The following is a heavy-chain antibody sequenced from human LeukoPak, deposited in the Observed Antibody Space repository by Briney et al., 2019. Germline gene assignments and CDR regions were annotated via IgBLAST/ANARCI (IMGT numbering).Heavy chain of an antibody. CDR3: ARAGVITMVRGDIINDAFDI. J-gene: IGHJ3*02. D-gene: IGHD3-10*01. V-gene: IGHV1-46*01. CDR1: GYTFTSYY. CDR2: INPSGGST. Sequence: ASVKVSCKASGYTFTSYYMHWVRQAPGQGLEWMGIINPSGGSTSYAQKFQGRVTMTRDTSTSTVYMELSSLRSEDTAVYYCARAGVITMVRGDIINDAFDIWGQGTMVTVSS.